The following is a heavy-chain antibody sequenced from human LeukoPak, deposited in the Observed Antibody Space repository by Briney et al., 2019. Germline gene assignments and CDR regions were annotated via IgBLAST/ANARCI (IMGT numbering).Heavy chain of an antibody. D-gene: IGHD1-7*01. J-gene: IGHJ6*02. CDR1: GFTFNYAW. Sequence: GGSLRLSCAASGFTFNYAWMSWVRQVPGKGLEWVGQTVSEIDGGTTDYATPVRGRFTISRDDSKSALYLQMNSLKIEDTAVYYCTTDEDWNYARKDVWGQGATVIVSS. V-gene: IGHV3-15*04. CDR2: TVSEIDGGTT. CDR3: TTDEDWNYARKDV.